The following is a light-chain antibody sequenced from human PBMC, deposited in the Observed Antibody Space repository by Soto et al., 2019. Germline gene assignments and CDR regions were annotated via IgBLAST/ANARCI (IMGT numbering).Light chain of an antibody. CDR3: QQDGSSPLA. Sequence: EIVLTQSPGTLSLSPTERATLSCRASQYISRSSLAWYQQKPGQAPRLLIYGASSRATGIPDRFSGSGSGTYFTLTTTRLEPEDLAVYYCQQDGSSPLAFGGGNNVEI. V-gene: IGKV3-20*01. CDR2: GAS. CDR1: QYISRSS. J-gene: IGKJ4*01.